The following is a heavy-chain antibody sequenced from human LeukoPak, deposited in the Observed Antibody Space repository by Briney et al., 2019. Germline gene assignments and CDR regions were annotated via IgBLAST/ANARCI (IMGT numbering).Heavy chain of an antibody. Sequence: GASVKVSCKASGYTFTSYGISWVRQAPGQGLEWMGWISAYNGNTNYAQKLRGRVTMTTDTSTSTAYMELRSLRSDDTAVYYCARSITMVRGVTSLPSKYYYGMDVWGQGTTVTVSS. CDR3: ARSITMVRGVTSLPSKYYYGMDV. J-gene: IGHJ6*02. CDR1: GYTFTSYG. V-gene: IGHV1-18*01. CDR2: ISAYNGNT. D-gene: IGHD3-10*01.